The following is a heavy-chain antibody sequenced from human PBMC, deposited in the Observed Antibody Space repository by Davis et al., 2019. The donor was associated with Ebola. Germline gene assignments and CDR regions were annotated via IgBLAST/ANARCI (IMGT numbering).Heavy chain of an antibody. J-gene: IGHJ4*02. CDR3: AQQLGDYGGNALRY. Sequence: GGSLRLSCAASGFTFSVYYMSWIRQAPGKGPEWVSSISSSASYKNYADSVKGRFTISRDDAKKSLYLQMDSLRAEDTAVYHCAQQLGDYGGNALRYWGQGTLVTVSS. CDR1: GFTFSVYY. D-gene: IGHD4-23*01. CDR2: ISSSASYK. V-gene: IGHV3-11*06.